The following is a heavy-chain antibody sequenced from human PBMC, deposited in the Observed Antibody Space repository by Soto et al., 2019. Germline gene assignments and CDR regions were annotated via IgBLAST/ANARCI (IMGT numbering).Heavy chain of an antibody. J-gene: IGHJ4*02. CDR3: ARVDFWSGYRPSDY. CDR1: GFTFCSYS. D-gene: IGHD3-3*01. CDR2: ISSSSSTI. Sequence: GGSLRLSCAASGFTFCSYSMNWVRQAPGKGLEWVSYISSSSSTIYYADSVKGRFTISRDNAKNSLYLQMNSLRDEDTAVYYCARVDFWSGYRPSDYWGQGTLVTVSS. V-gene: IGHV3-48*02.